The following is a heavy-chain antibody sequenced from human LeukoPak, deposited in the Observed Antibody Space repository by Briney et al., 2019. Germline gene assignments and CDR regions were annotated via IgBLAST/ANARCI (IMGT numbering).Heavy chain of an antibody. V-gene: IGHV4-59*01. CDR1: GGSISSYY. CDR2: IYYSGST. CDR3: ARVGSGWYAVDY. J-gene: IGHJ4*02. D-gene: IGHD6-19*01. Sequence: PSETLSLTCTVSGGSISSYYWSWIRLPPGNGLEWIGYIYYSGSTNYNPSLKSRVTISVDTSKNQFSLKLSSVTAADTAVYYCARVGSGWYAVDYWGQGTLVTVSS.